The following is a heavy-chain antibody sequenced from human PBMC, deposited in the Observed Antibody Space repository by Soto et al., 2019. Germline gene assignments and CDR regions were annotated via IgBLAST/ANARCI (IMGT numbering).Heavy chain of an antibody. Sequence: PGGSLRLSCVVSGFTVSSNYMSWVRQAPGKGLEWVSSISSSSSYIYHADSVKGRFTISRDNAKNSLYLQMNSLRAEDTAVYYCARTPMGAFDIWGQGTMVTVSS. CDR3: ARTPMGAFDI. V-gene: IGHV3-21*01. CDR1: GFTVSSNY. J-gene: IGHJ3*02. CDR2: ISSSSSYI.